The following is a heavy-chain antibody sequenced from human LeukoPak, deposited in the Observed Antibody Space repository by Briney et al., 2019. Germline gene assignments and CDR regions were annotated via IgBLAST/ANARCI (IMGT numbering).Heavy chain of an antibody. D-gene: IGHD6-13*01. CDR1: GFTFSSYA. J-gene: IGHJ4*02. Sequence: PGGSLRLSCAASGFTFSSYAMSWVRQAPGKGLEWVSAISDRGGDTYYAYSVKGRFTISRDNSKNTLYLQMNSLRGEDTAVYYCAKGSSPLGHFDYWGQGTLVTVSS. CDR2: ISDRGGDT. CDR3: AKGSSPLGHFDY. V-gene: IGHV3-23*01.